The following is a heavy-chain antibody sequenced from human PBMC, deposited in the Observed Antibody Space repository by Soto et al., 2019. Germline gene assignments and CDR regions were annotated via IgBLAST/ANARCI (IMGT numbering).Heavy chain of an antibody. CDR2: ISRTGGAA. CDR1: GFTFSNFA. CDR3: AKYYEYIWESYPREFDY. Sequence: EVQLLESGGGLVQPGGSLRLSCAASGFTFSNFAMFWVRQAPGKGLEWVSSISRTGGAAHYADSVNGRFTISRDNSKNTLFLQLDSLIADDTAVYSCAKYYEYIWESYPREFDYWGQGTLVTVSS. D-gene: IGHD3-16*02. J-gene: IGHJ4*02. V-gene: IGHV3-23*01.